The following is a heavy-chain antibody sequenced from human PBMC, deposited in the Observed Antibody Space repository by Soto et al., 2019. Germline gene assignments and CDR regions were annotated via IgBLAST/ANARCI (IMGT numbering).Heavy chain of an antibody. J-gene: IGHJ4*02. CDR3: ARYYYDSSGDDPL. V-gene: IGHV3-33*01. Sequence: QVQLVESGGGVVQPGRSLRLSCAASGFTFSSYGMHWVRQAPGKGLEWVAVIWSDGSNKYYADSVKGRFAISRDNSKNTLYLQMNSLRAEDAAVYYCARYYYDSSGDDPLWGQGTGVTVSS. CDR1: GFTFSSYG. CDR2: IWSDGSNK. D-gene: IGHD3-22*01.